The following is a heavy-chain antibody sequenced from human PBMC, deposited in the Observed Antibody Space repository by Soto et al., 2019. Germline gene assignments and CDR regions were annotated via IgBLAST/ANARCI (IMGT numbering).Heavy chain of an antibody. D-gene: IGHD5-18*01. CDR3: AGYVDTSMVN. CDR2: IYYSGST. J-gene: IGHJ3*01. CDR1: GASISSYY. V-gene: IGHV4-59*01. Sequence: SETLSLTCTVAGASISSYYWSWIRQSPGKGLEWIGYIYYSGSTNYNPSLKSRVTISIDTSKNQFSLKLSSVTAADTAVYYCAGYVDTSMVNWGQGTMVTVSS.